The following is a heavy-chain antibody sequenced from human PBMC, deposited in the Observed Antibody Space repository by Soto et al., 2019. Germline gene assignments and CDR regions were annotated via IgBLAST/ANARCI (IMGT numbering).Heavy chain of an antibody. J-gene: IGHJ4*02. CDR2: IYYTGSN. D-gene: IGHD6-6*01. Sequence: QVQLQESGPGLVKPSETLSLTCTVFGGSIRPYYWSWIRQPPGKELEWIGYIYYTGSNNYSPSLKSRVTMSLDTSMNLLSLKLNSVTAADTAVYYCARGSPLSSSFPLDYWGQGSLVAVSS. V-gene: IGHV4-59*12. CDR1: GGSIRPYY. CDR3: ARGSPLSSSFPLDY.